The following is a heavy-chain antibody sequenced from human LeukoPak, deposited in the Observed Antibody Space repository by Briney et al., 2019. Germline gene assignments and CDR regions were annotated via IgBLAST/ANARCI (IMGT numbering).Heavy chain of an antibody. V-gene: IGHV3-30*18. CDR3: AELGIIMIGGV. CDR1: GFTFSSYG. CDR2: ISYDGSNK. J-gene: IGHJ6*04. Sequence: GGSLRLSCAASGFTFSSYGMHWVRQAPGKGLEWVAVISYDGSNKYYADSVKGRFTISRDNSKNTLYLQMNSLRAEDTAVYYCAELGIIMIGGVWGKGTTVTISS. D-gene: IGHD3-10*02.